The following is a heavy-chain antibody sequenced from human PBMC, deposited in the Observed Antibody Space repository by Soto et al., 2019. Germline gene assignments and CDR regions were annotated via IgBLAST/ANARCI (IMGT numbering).Heavy chain of an antibody. CDR3: AKVGPAARRHYYYMDV. CDR1: GFTFSSYG. D-gene: IGHD6-6*01. J-gene: IGHJ6*03. Sequence: GGSLRLSCAASGFTFSSYGMHWVRQAPGKGLEWVAVISYDGSNKYYADSVKGRFTISRDNSKNTLYLQMNSLRAEDTAVYYCAKVGPAARRHYYYMDVWGKGTTVTVSS. V-gene: IGHV3-30*18. CDR2: ISYDGSNK.